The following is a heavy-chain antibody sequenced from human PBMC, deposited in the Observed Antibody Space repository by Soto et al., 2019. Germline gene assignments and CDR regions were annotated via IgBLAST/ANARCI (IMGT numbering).Heavy chain of an antibody. CDR3: ARIPLGIAAAATFDY. CDR2: ISSSSSYT. V-gene: IGHV3-11*03. Sequence: GGSLRLSCAASGFTFSDYYMSWIRQAPGKGLEWVSYISSSSSYTNYADSVKGRFTISRDNAKNSLYLQMNSLRAEDTAVYYCARIPLGIAAAATFDYWGKGTLVTVSS. J-gene: IGHJ4*02. D-gene: IGHD6-13*01. CDR1: GFTFSDYY.